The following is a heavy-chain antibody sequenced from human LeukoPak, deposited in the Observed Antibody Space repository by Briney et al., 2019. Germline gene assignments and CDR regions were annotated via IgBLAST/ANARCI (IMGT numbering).Heavy chain of an antibody. CDR2: ISYDGSGK. CDR3: VRHFTGGSSAFDY. Sequence: PGGSLRLSCVGSGFTFSTYGIHWVRQAPGKGLEWVAIISYDGSGKHYADSVKGRFTISRDNSKNTLYLQMNSLRPEDTAVYYCVRHFTGGSSAFDYWGQGTLVTVSS. D-gene: IGHD2-15*01. J-gene: IGHJ4*02. CDR1: GFTFSTYG. V-gene: IGHV3-30*19.